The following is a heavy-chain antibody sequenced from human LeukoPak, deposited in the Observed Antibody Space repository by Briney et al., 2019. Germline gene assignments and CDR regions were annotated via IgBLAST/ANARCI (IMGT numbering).Heavy chain of an antibody. CDR1: GYTLTELS. CDR2: ISAYNGNT. CDR3: ARVAVSLAIDY. D-gene: IGHD1-14*01. Sequence: ASVKVSCKVSGYTLTELSMHWVRQAPGQGLEWMGWISAYNGNTNYAQKLQGRVTMTTDTSTSTAYMELRSLRSDDTAVYYCARVAVSLAIDYWGQGTLVTVSS. V-gene: IGHV1-18*01. J-gene: IGHJ4*02.